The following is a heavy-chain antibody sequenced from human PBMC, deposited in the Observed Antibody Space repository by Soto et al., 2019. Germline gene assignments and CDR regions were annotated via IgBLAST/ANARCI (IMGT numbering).Heavy chain of an antibody. CDR2: ISGSGGST. CDR3: AKVATIFGVVPWAVGYFDY. J-gene: IGHJ4*02. D-gene: IGHD3-3*01. V-gene: IGHV3-23*01. CDR1: GFTFSSYA. Sequence: PGGSLRLSCAASGFTFSSYAMSWVRQAPGKGLEWVSAISGSGGSTYYADSVKGRFTISRDNSKNTLYLQTNSLRAEDTAVYYCAKVATIFGVVPWAVGYFDYWGQGTLVTVSS.